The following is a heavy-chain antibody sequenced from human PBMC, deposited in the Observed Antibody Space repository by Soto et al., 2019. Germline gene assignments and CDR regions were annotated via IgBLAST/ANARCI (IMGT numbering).Heavy chain of an antibody. CDR1: GYTFTSYG. J-gene: IGHJ4*02. CDR3: ARDRYSGYDSILYYFDY. Sequence: ASVKVSCKASGYTFTSYGISWVRQAPGQGLEWMGWISAYNGNTNYAQKPQGRVTMTTDTSTSTAYMELRSLRSDDTAVYYCARDRYSGYDSILYYFDYWGQGTLVTVSS. V-gene: IGHV1-18*01. D-gene: IGHD5-12*01. CDR2: ISAYNGNT.